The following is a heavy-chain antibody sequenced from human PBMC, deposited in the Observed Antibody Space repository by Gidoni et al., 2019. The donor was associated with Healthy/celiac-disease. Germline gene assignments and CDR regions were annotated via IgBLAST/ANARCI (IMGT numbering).Heavy chain of an antibody. V-gene: IGHV3-21*01. CDR2: ISSSSSDI. Sequence: EVQLVESGGGLVKPGGSRRISCAAYGFTFSSYSINWVRQAPGKGLEWVSSISSSSSDIYYADSVKGLFTISRDNAKNSLYLQMNSLGAEDTAVYYCARAQIVGATTSAMDVWGKGTTVTVSS. CDR1: GFTFSSYS. J-gene: IGHJ6*03. D-gene: IGHD1-26*01. CDR3: ARAQIVGATTSAMDV.